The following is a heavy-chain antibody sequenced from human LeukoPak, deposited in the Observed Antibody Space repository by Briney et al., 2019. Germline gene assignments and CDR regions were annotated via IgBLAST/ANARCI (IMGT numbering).Heavy chain of an antibody. CDR2: ISSNGGST. CDR1: GFTFSSYA. V-gene: IGHV3-64*01. CDR3: AKSGYNRFDY. D-gene: IGHD5-24*01. Sequence: GGSLRLSCAASGFTFSSYAMHWVRQAPGKGLEYVSAISSNGGSTYYANSVKGRFTVSRDNSKNTLYLQMGSLRAEDMAVYYCAKSGYNRFDYWGQGTLVTVSS. J-gene: IGHJ4*02.